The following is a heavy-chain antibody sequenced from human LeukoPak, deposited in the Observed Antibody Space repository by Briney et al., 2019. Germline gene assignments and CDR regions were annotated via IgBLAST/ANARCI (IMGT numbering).Heavy chain of an antibody. J-gene: IGHJ4*02. CDR3: AKDSSYDILTGYSDY. CDR2: ISWNRGSI. Sequence: SLRLSCAASGFTFDDYAMHWVRQAPGKGLEWGPGISWNRGSIGYADSVKGRFTISRDNAKNSLYLQMNSLRAEDTALYYCAKDSSYDILTGYSDYWGQGNLVTVSS. V-gene: IGHV3-9*01. D-gene: IGHD3-9*01. CDR1: GFTFDDYA.